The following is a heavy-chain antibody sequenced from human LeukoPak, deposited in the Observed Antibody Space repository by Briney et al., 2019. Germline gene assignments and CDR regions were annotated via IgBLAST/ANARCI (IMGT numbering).Heavy chain of an antibody. Sequence: RGSLTLSCVASGFIFSDYYMDWVRPAPGKGLEWVGRIRNKVNNYTKEYAASVKPRFRIQREDSQNTMYPQMNTLKREDTSVYYCAIGHGRSGKCYCGDYWGQGTLVTVSS. J-gene: IGHJ4*02. CDR2: IRNKVNNYTK. D-gene: IGHD1-26*01. V-gene: IGHV3-72*01. CDR3: AIGHGRSGKCYCGDY. CDR1: GFIFSDYY.